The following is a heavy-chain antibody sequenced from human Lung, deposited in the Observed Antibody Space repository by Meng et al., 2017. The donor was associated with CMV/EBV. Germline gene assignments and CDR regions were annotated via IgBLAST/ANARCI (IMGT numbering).Heavy chain of an antibody. CDR2: INPSSGVT. CDR1: GYTFSAYQ. CDR3: ARFGGAPVGSTRPDY. J-gene: IGHJ4*02. Sequence: ASVXVSXXTSGYTFSAYQMHWIRQAPGHGLEWMGWINPSSGVTRSEPKYQGRVTMTSDRYSTAYLELTSLTSDDTAFYYCARFGGAPVGSTRPDYWGQGTLVTVSS. D-gene: IGHD1-26*01. V-gene: IGHV1-2*02.